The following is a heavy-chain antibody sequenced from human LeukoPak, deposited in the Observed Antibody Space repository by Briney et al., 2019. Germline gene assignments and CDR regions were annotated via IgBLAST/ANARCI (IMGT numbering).Heavy chain of an antibody. D-gene: IGHD7-27*01. CDR3: ASTLLGIFDY. Sequence: SETLSLTCTVSGGSISSYYWSWIWQPPGKGLEWIGYIYYSGSTNYNPSLKSRVTISVDTSKNQFSLKLSSVTAADTAVYYCASTLLGIFDYWGQGTLVTVSS. J-gene: IGHJ4*02. V-gene: IGHV4-59*01. CDR2: IYYSGST. CDR1: GGSISSYY.